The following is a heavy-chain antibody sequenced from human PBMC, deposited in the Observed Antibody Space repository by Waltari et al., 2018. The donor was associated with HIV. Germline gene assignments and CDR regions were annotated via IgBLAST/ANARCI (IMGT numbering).Heavy chain of an antibody. J-gene: IGHJ4*02. Sequence: QVQLVQSGAEVKKPGASVKVSCKASGYIFTAYYVHWGWEAQGQGLEWMGWINSNSGVTNNAQKFQGRVTMTRDTSISTAYMEVSRLRFDDSAVYYCARGGMSSGWPTDYWGQGTLVTVSS. D-gene: IGHD6-19*01. CDR1: GYIFTAYY. CDR2: INSNSGVT. CDR3: ARGGMSSGWPTDY. V-gene: IGHV1-2*02.